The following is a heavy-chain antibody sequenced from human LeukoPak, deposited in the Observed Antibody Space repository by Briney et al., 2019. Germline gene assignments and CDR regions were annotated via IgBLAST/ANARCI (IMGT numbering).Heavy chain of an antibody. CDR1: GFTFRHYA. V-gene: IGHV3-23*01. CDR2: ISFSGGLT. J-gene: IGHJ4*02. D-gene: IGHD3-9*01. CDR3: ARQADYNVLTGYHKGHLDY. Sequence: PGGSLRLSCLASGFTFRHYAMNWVRQAPGKGLEWVSAISFSGGLTYYADSVKGRFTISRDNSKNTLYLEMNSLRAEDTAVYYCARQADYNVLTGYHKGHLDYWGQGTLVTVSS.